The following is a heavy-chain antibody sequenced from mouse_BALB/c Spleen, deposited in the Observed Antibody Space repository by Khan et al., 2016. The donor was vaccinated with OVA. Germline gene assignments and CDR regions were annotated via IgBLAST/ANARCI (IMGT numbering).Heavy chain of an antibody. CDR1: GYTFTSYW. CDR3: ARENYCGRSCYALDY. Sequence: DLVKPGASVKLSCKASGYTFTSYWINWIKQRPGQGLEWIGRIGPGSSNAYYNDMFKDKATLTVDTSSNTAYMQLSSLSSEDSAVYFCARENYCGRSCYALDYWGQGTSVTVSA. J-gene: IGHJ4*01. V-gene: IGHV1S41*01. D-gene: IGHD1-1*01. CDR2: IGPGSSNA.